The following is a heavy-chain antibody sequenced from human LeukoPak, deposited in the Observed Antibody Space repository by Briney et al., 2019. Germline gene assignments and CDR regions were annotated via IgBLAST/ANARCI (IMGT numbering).Heavy chain of an antibody. V-gene: IGHV3-23*01. D-gene: IGHD3-22*01. CDR1: GFTFSSYA. CDR2: ISGSSGST. J-gene: IGHJ5*02. CDR3: AKDPYDSSGYQNWFDP. Sequence: PGGSLRLSCAASGFTFSSYAMSWVRQAPGKGLEWVSAISGSSGSTYYADSVKGRFTISRDNSKNTLYLQMNSLRAEDTAVYYCAKDPYDSSGYQNWFDPWGQGTLVTVSS.